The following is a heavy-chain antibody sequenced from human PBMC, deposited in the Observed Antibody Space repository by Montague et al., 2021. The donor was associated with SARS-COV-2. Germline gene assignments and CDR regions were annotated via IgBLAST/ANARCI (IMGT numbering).Heavy chain of an antibody. J-gene: IGHJ4*02. CDR2: TYYRSKWYS. CDR3: VRYSGWFYFDF. V-gene: IGHV6-1*01. D-gene: IGHD6-19*01. Sequence: CAISGDSVASNRVAWGWIRQSPSRGLEWLGRTYYRSKWYSDYAPSVRGRLTVNPDASKNEFSLELNYVTPEDTAVYYCVRYSGWFYFDFWGQGTLVTVSS. CDR1: GDSVASNRVA.